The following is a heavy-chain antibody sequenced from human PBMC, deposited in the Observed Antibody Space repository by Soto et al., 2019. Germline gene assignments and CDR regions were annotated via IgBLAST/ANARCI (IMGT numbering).Heavy chain of an antibody. CDR3: TRYTSTSRYSYFGMDV. V-gene: IGHV3-49*03. Sequence: PGGSLRLSCTVSGFTFGDYAMSWSRQAPWKGLEWVGVIRSKAYGGTTESAASVKGRFTISRDDSRSIAYLQMNSLQSEDTGVYYCTRYTSTSRYSYFGMDVWGHGTTVTVSS. D-gene: IGHD2-2*01. CDR2: IRSKAYGGTT. J-gene: IGHJ6*02. CDR1: GFTFGDYA.